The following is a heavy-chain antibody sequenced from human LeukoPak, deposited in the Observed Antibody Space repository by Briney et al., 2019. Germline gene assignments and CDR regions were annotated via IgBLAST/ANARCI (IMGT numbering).Heavy chain of an antibody. CDR1: GFTFSSYG. D-gene: IGHD3-10*01. CDR3: AGDERSKYLDL. V-gene: IGHV3-33*08. Sequence: GGSLRLSCAASGFTFSSYGMHWVRQAPGKGLEWVAVIWYDGSNKYYAESVKGRFTISRDDPKKTLYLQMDSLRDEDTAVYYCAGDERSKYLDLWGQGTLVIVFS. J-gene: IGHJ4*02. CDR2: IWYDGSNK.